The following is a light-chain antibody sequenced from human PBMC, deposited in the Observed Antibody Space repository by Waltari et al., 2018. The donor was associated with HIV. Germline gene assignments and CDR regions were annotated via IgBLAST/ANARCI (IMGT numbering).Light chain of an antibody. CDR2: GAS. CDR1: QSVNSNY. V-gene: IGKV3-20*01. J-gene: IGKJ1*01. Sequence: EGVLIQSPATLSLSPGDRATLSCRAIQSVNSNYSAWYQQIPGQAPRLLIYGASPRATGIPARFRGSRSETDFTLTINRLEPEDSAVYYCQQYGRTFGQGTKVEL. CDR3: QQYGRT.